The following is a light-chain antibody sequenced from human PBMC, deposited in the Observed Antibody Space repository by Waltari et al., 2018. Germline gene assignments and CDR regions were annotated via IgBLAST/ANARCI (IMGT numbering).Light chain of an antibody. CDR1: KLGAKH. V-gene: IGLV3-1*01. CDR3: QAWDSTAVV. CDR2: EDT. Sequence: SYELTQAPSVSVSPGQTASLTCSGDKLGAKHVSWDPQTPGQAPVVVIYEDTKRPSGIPERFSGSNSGDTATLTISGTQAMDEADYYCQAWDSTAVVFGGGTKLTVL. J-gene: IGLJ3*02.